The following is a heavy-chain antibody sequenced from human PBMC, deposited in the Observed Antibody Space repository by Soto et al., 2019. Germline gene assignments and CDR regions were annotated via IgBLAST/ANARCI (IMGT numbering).Heavy chain of an antibody. V-gene: IGHV3-11*01. J-gene: IGHJ6*02. CDR1: AFTFSGYY. CDR2: VRGSAGTT. CDR3: ARARPDIVQLVGETPGYYGMDV. D-gene: IGHD2-8*02. Sequence: QVHLVESGGGLVKPGGSLRLSCAASAFTFSGYYMSWIRQAPGKGLEWISYVRGSAGTTYYADSLKGGFTISRDNAKNSLYLHLKNLKVADTAVYYCARARPDIVQLVGETPGYYGMDVWGPGDTVTVSS.